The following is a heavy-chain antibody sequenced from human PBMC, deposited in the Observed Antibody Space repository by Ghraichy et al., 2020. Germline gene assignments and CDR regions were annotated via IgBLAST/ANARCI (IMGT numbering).Heavy chain of an antibody. CDR3: ARGRITMFRGVISYYYYYYYMDV. V-gene: IGHV4-34*01. Sequence: SETLSLTCAVYGGSFSGYYWSWIRQPPGKGLEWIGEINHSGSTNYNPSLKSRVTISVDTSKNQFSLKLSSVTAADTAVYYCARGRITMFRGVISYYYYYYYMDVWGKGTTVTVSS. D-gene: IGHD3-10*01. CDR2: INHSGST. CDR1: GGSFSGYY. J-gene: IGHJ6*03.